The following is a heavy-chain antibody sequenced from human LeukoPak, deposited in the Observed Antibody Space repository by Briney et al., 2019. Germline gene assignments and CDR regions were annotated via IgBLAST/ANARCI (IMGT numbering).Heavy chain of an antibody. CDR2: ISTSGNTK. CDR1: GFTFSSFE. D-gene: IGHD3-9*01. Sequence: GGSLRLSCAASGFTFSSFEMLCLRQARGKGREGVIYISTSGNTKYYADSVKGRFTVSRDNGKSLLFLQMNSLRAGDTAIYYCARVFVSGYDVLTGYFRAFDYWGQGALVTVSS. J-gene: IGHJ4*02. V-gene: IGHV3-48*03. CDR3: ARVFVSGYDVLTGYFRAFDY.